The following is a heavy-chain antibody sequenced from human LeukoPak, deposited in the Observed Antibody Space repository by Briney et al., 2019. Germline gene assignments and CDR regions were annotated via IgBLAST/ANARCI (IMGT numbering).Heavy chain of an antibody. J-gene: IGHJ5*02. V-gene: IGHV3-30-3*01. CDR3: AKGTVQLPIHH. Sequence: GRSLRLSCAASGFTFSSFPMHWVRQAPGKGLEWVAVISSDGSNKYYADSVKGRFTISRDNAKNSLYLQMNSLRAEDTAVYYCAKGTVQLPIHHWGQGTLVTVSS. CDR1: GFTFSSFP. CDR2: ISSDGSNK. D-gene: IGHD2-2*01.